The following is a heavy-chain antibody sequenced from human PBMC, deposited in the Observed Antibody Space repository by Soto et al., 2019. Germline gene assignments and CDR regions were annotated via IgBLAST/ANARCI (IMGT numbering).Heavy chain of an antibody. CDR1: GYTFTGYY. V-gene: IGHV1-2*02. J-gene: IGHJ5*02. CDR2: INPTSGGT. Sequence: GASVKVSCKASGYTFTGYYMHWVRQAPGQGLEWMGWINPTSGGTNYAQKFQGRVTMTRDTSISTAYMELSSLRSDDTAVYYCAGGLVVVVAATRNWFDPWGQGTLVTVSS. D-gene: IGHD2-15*01. CDR3: AGGLVVVVAATRNWFDP.